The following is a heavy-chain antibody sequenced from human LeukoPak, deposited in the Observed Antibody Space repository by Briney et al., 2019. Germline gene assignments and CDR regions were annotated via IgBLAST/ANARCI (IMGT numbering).Heavy chain of an antibody. V-gene: IGHV4-59*12. CDR2: IYYSGST. CDR3: ARVASKGGMDV. CDR1: SGSISSYY. J-gene: IGHJ6*02. D-gene: IGHD5/OR15-5a*01. Sequence: SETLSLTCTVSSGSISSYYWSWIRQPPGKGLEWIGYIYYSGSTNYNPSLKSRVTISVDRSKNQFSLKLSSVTAADTAVYYCARVASKGGMDVWGQGTTVIVSS.